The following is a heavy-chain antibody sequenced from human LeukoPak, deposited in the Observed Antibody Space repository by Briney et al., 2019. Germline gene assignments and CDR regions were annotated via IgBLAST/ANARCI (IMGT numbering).Heavy chain of an antibody. CDR1: GGSISSGSYY. D-gene: IGHD1-26*01. Sequence: PSETLSLTCTVSGGSISSGSYYWSWIRQPAGKGLEWIGYIYNSGTIYYSGSTNYNPSLLSRVTISVDTSKNQFSLKLRSVTAADTAVYYCARPFSGSYSDAFDLWGQGTMVTVSS. CDR2: IYNSGTIYYSGST. CDR3: ARPFSGSYSDAFDL. V-gene: IGHV4-61*10. J-gene: IGHJ3*01.